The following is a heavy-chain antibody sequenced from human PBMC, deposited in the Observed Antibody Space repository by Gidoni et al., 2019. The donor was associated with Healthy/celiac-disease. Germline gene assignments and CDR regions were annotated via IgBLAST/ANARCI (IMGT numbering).Heavy chain of an antibody. CDR3: ARAGNYVPYYYGMDV. CDR1: GFPFSSYS. Sequence: EVQLVESGGGLVKPGGSLRLSCAASGFPFSSYSMNWVRQAPGKGLDWVSSISSSSSYIYYADSVKGRFTISRDNAKNSLYLQMNSLRAEDTAVYYCARAGNYVPYYYGMDVWGQGTTVTVSS. J-gene: IGHJ6*02. D-gene: IGHD1-7*01. V-gene: IGHV3-21*01. CDR2: ISSSSSYI.